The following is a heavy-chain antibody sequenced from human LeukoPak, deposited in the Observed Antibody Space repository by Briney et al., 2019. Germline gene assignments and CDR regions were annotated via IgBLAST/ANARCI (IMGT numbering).Heavy chain of an antibody. CDR1: GYIFTGYY. Sequence: ASVKVSCKASGYIFTGYYMHWVRQAPGQGLEWMGWINLNSGGTNYAQKFQGRVTLTRETSINTAYMELSRLKSDDTAVYYCASWADRNAPVAVFVYWGQGTLVAVSS. V-gene: IGHV1-2*02. CDR3: ASWADRNAPVAVFVY. CDR2: INLNSGGT. D-gene: IGHD2-21*01. J-gene: IGHJ4*02.